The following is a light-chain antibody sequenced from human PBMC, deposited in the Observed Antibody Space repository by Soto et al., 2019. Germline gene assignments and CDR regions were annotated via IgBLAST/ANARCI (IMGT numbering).Light chain of an antibody. CDR2: DAS. Sequence: EVVLTQSPATLSLSPGERATLSCRASQSVSSYLAWYQQKPGQAPRLLIYDASNRAAGIPARFSGSGSGTDFNLTISSLESEASAVYYCQQRSSWPLTFGGGTKVEIK. CDR3: QQRSSWPLT. V-gene: IGKV3-11*01. J-gene: IGKJ4*01. CDR1: QSVSSY.